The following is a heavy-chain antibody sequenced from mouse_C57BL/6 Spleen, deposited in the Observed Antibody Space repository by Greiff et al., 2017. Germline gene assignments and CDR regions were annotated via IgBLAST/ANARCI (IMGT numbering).Heavy chain of an antibody. CDR1: GFNIKNTY. Sequence: VQLKESVAELVRPGASVKLSCTASGFNIKNTYMNWVKQRPEQGLEWIGRIDPANGNTKYAPKFQGKATITADTSSNTAYLQLSSLTSEDTAIYYCAFITTVVATRDYAMDYWGQGTSVTVSS. D-gene: IGHD1-1*01. V-gene: IGHV14-3*01. CDR3: AFITTVVATRDYAMDY. J-gene: IGHJ4*01. CDR2: IDPANGNT.